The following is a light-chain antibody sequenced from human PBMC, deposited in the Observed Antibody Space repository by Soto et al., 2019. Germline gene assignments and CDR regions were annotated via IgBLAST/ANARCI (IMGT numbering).Light chain of an antibody. V-gene: IGKV3-15*01. CDR1: QSVSSN. J-gene: IGKJ1*01. CDR2: GAS. CDR3: QQSYINTAWT. Sequence: EIVMEQSPATLSVSSGERATLSCRASQSVSSNLAWYQQKPGQAPRLLIYGASTRATGIPARFSGSGSGTDFTLTISSLQSEDFATYYCQQSYINTAWTFGQGTKVDIK.